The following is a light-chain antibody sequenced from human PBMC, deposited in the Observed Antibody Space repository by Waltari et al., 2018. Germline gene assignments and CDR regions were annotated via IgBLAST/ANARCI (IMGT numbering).Light chain of an antibody. J-gene: IGLJ3*02. CDR2: EVN. V-gene: IGLV2-8*01. CDR1: NSDVGAYNY. Sequence: QSALTQPVSVSGSPGQSITISCSGTNSDVGAYNYVSWYQQHPGKVPQVMIYEVNKRPSGVPDRFSGSKSGNTASLTVSGLQAEDEADYYCCSYTGSNNWVFGGGTKLTVL. CDR3: CSYTGSNNWV.